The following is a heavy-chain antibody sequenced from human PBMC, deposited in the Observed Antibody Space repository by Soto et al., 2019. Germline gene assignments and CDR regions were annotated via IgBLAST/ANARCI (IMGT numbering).Heavy chain of an antibody. D-gene: IGHD3-9*01. CDR1: GFSLSTSGVG. CDR3: AHKGPEDWPLDY. J-gene: IGHJ4*02. CDR2: IYWDDSK. Sequence: QITLKESGPTLVRPTQTITLTCAFSGFSLSTSGVGVCWIRQPPGKALEWLAVIYWDDSKHYSPSLRSRLTITNDTAKNQVVLTMTNMDPMNTGTYYCAHKGPEDWPLDYWGQGTLVTVSS. V-gene: IGHV2-5*02.